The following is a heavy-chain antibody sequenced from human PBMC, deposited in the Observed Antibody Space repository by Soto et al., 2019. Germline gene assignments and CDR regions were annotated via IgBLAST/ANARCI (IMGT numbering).Heavy chain of an antibody. CDR2: IYYSGST. CDR1: GGSISSYY. Sequence: SETLSLTCTVSGGSISSYYWSWIRQPPGKGLEWIGYIYYSGSTNYNPSLKSRVTISVDTSKNQFSLKLSSVTAADTAVYYCARHAYYGSGNLVDYWGQGTLVTVSS. D-gene: IGHD3-10*01. CDR3: ARHAYYGSGNLVDY. J-gene: IGHJ4*02. V-gene: IGHV4-59*08.